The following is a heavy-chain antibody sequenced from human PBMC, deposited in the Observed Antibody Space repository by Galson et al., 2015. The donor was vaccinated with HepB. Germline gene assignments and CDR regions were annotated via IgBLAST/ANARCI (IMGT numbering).Heavy chain of an antibody. D-gene: IGHD6-13*01. Sequence: SLRLSCAASGFIFNNYGMHWVRQAPGKGPEWVAVISFDGSSKYYADSVKGRFTISRDSSKNTLYLQMNSLRAEDTAVYYCAKQREGSSWLSDYWGQGTLVTVSS. J-gene: IGHJ4*02. CDR2: ISFDGSSK. V-gene: IGHV3-30*18. CDR3: AKQREGSSWLSDY. CDR1: GFIFNNYG.